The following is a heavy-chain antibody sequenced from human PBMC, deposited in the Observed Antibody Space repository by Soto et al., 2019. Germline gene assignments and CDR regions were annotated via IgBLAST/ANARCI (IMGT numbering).Heavy chain of an antibody. V-gene: IGHV1-8*01. D-gene: IGHD2-15*01. CDR2: MNPNSGNT. CDR1: GYTFTSYD. J-gene: IGHJ5*02. CDR3: VMRSDRIYNWFHP. Sequence: QVQLVQSGAEVKKPGASVKVSCKASGYTFTSYDINWVRQATGQGLEWMGWMNPNSGNTGYAQKFHGRVTMNRNTTQSTAYRELSRRRCEDRAEYYCVMRSDRIYNWFHPCGQGAMVRVS.